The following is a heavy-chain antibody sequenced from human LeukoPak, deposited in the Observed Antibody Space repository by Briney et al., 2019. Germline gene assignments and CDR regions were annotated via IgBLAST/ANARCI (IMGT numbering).Heavy chain of an antibody. D-gene: IGHD6-13*01. J-gene: IGHJ4*02. V-gene: IGHV1-46*01. Sequence: ASVKVSCKASGYTFTSYYMHWVRQAPGQGLEWMGIINPSGGSTSYAQKFQGRVTMTRDTSTSTVYMELSSLRSEDTAVYYCAKDSGWFRFDYWGQGTLVTVSS. CDR2: INPSGGST. CDR1: GYTFTSYY. CDR3: AKDSGWFRFDY.